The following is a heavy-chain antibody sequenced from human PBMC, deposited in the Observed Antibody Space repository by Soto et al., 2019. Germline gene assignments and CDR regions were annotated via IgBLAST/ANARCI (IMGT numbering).Heavy chain of an antibody. V-gene: IGHV4-59*08. J-gene: IGHJ5*02. D-gene: IGHD2-21*01. CDR3: ARLGAYYQSLDP. CDR1: GVSISSYY. Sequence: PSETLSLTCTLSGVSISSYYWSWIRQPPGKGLEWIGYIYYSGSTNYKPSLKSRVTISVDTSKNQFSLKLTSVTAAVSAVYYCARLGAYYQSLDPWGPGTLVTVSS. CDR2: IYYSGST.